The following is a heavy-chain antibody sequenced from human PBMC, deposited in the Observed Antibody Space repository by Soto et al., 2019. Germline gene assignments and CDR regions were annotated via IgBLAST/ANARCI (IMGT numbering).Heavy chain of an antibody. D-gene: IGHD3-22*01. V-gene: IGHV3-73*01. CDR1: GFTFNSYA. CDR3: TRSIGDSSGYVYYYGMDV. CDR2: IRSKANSYAT. Sequence: LRLSCVASGFTFNSYAMHWVRQASGKGLEWVGRIRSKANSYATAYAASVKGRFTISRDDSKNTAYLQMNSLKTEDTAVYYCTRSIGDSSGYVYYYGMDVWGQGTTVTVSS. J-gene: IGHJ6*02.